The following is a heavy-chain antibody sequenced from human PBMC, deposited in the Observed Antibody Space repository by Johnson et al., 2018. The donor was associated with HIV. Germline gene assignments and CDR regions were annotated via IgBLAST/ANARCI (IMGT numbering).Heavy chain of an antibody. CDR3: ARACRDGDTCDAFDI. D-gene: IGHD5-24*01. Sequence: VQVVESGGGVVQPGRSLRLSCAASGFTFSSYGMHWVRQAPGKGLEWVAVIWYDGSNKYYADSVKGRFTISRDNSKNTLYLQMNRLRAEDTAVYHCARACRDGDTCDAFDIWGQGTMVTVS. J-gene: IGHJ3*02. CDR2: IWYDGSNK. CDR1: GFTFSSYG. V-gene: IGHV3-33*01.